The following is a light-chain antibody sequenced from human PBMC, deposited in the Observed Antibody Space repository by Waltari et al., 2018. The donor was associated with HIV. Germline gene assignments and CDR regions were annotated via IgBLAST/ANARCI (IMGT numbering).Light chain of an antibody. CDR1: ETIHNN. J-gene: IGKJ1*01. CDR2: GAS. Sequence: EIIMTQSPLTLSVSPGDRVTLSCRASETIHNNLAWYQQKPGQAPRLLIYGASTRATGIPARFSGSGSGTDFSLTISSLQSDDFAVYYCQHYDNWPPWTFGQGTTVESK. V-gene: IGKV3-15*01. CDR3: QHYDNWPPWT.